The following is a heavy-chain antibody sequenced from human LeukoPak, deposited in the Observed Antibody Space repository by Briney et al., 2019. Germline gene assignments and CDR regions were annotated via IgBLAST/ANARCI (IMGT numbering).Heavy chain of an antibody. V-gene: IGHV3-43D*03. Sequence: GGSLRLSSAASGFTFDDYAMHWVRQAPGKGLEWVSLISWDGGSTYYADSVKGRFTISRDNSKNSLYLQMNSLRAEDTALYYCAKDGSIAAAGTLYYYMDVWGKGTTVTVSS. CDR2: ISWDGGST. CDR3: AKDGSIAAAGTLYYYMDV. J-gene: IGHJ6*03. CDR1: GFTFDDYA. D-gene: IGHD6-13*01.